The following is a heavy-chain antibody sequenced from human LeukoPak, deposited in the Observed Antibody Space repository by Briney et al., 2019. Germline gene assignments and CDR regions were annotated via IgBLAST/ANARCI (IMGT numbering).Heavy chain of an antibody. CDR1: GYTFTGYY. Sequence: RASVKVSCKASGYTFTGYYMHWVRQAPGQGFEWMGRINPNSGGANYAQKFQGRVTMTRDTSISTAYMELSRLRSDDTAVYYCARAYYDSSGYYYSNVFDYWGQGTLVTVSS. CDR3: ARAYYDSSGYYYSNVFDY. V-gene: IGHV1-2*06. J-gene: IGHJ4*02. CDR2: INPNSGGA. D-gene: IGHD3-22*01.